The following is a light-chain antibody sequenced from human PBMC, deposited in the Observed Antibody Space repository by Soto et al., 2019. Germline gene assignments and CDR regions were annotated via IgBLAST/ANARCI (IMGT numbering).Light chain of an antibody. Sequence: DIQMTQSPSTLSASVGDRVTITCRSSQSISFWLAWYQQKPGKAPKLLIYDASTLYSGVPSRFSGSRSGTVFTLTISSLQSDDFGSYYCQQYNSFAPYSFGQGTKLEI. V-gene: IGKV1-5*01. CDR3: QQYNSFAPYS. J-gene: IGKJ2*03. CDR1: QSISFW. CDR2: DAS.